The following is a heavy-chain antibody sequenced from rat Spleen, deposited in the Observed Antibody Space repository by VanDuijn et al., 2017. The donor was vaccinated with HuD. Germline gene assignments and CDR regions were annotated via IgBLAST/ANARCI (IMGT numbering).Heavy chain of an antibody. V-gene: IGHV5-7*01. D-gene: IGHD1-2*01. J-gene: IGHJ4*01. CDR3: ASLIAAISARVMDA. CDR1: GFTFSNYD. CDR2: ISYDGSTP. Sequence: EVQLVESGGGLVQPGRSMKLSCAASGFTFSNYDMVWVRQAPAQGLKWVATISYDGSTPYYRDSVKGRFTISRDNAKSTLYLQMDSLRSEDTATYYCASLIAAISARVMDAWGQGASVTVSS.